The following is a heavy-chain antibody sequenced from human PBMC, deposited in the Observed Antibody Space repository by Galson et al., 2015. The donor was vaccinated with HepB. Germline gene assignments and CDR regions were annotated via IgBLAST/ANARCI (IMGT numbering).Heavy chain of an antibody. CDR2: MNPNSGNT. Sequence: SVKVSCKASGTAFSRFSLNWVRQATGQGLEWMGWMNPNSGNTGYAQKFQGRVTMTRNTSISTAYMELSSLRSEDTAVYYCARGFYDILTGYSDAFDIWGQGTMVTVSS. D-gene: IGHD3-9*01. CDR1: GTAFSRFS. CDR3: ARGFYDILTGYSDAFDI. J-gene: IGHJ3*02. V-gene: IGHV1-8*01.